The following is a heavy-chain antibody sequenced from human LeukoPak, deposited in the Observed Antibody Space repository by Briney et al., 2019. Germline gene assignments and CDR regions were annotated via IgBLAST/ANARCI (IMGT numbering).Heavy chain of an antibody. CDR1: GGSISSSSHY. CDR2: IYYSGST. D-gene: IGHD3-22*01. Sequence: PSETLSLTCTVSGGSISSSSHYWGWIRQPPGKGLVWIGSIYYSGSTYYNPSHKSRVTISVDTSKTQFSLKLSSRTAADTAVYYCASPEPNYYDSSGYWYWGQGTLVTVSS. J-gene: IGHJ4*02. CDR3: ASPEPNYYDSSGYWY. V-gene: IGHV4-39*01.